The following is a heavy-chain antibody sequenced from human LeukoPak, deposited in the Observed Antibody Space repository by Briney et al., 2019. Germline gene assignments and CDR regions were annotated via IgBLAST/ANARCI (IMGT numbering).Heavy chain of an antibody. CDR3: AKDLSAPARAYDY. V-gene: IGHV3-21*01. CDR1: GFILSDYN. D-gene: IGHD2-15*01. Sequence: PGGSLRLSCAASGFILSDYNMNWVRQAPAKGLEWVSFISISGTYITYADSVKGRFTISRDNAKNSLYLQMNSLRAEDTAVYYCAKDLSAPARAYDYWGQGTLVTVSS. J-gene: IGHJ4*02. CDR2: ISISGTYI.